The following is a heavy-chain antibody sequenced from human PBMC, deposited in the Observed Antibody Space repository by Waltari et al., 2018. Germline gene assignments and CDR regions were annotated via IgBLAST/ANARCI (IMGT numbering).Heavy chain of an antibody. Sequence: QVQLVQSGAAVKKPGASVKVSCKASGYTLTGYHMHLLRQAPGPGLEWMGWINPNSGGTNYAQKFQGRVTMTRDTSISTAYMELSRLRSDDTAVYYCASIYDSSGYYYFDYWGQGTLVTVSS. J-gene: IGHJ4*02. CDR2: INPNSGGT. CDR1: GYTLTGYH. CDR3: ASIYDSSGYYYFDY. V-gene: IGHV1-2*02. D-gene: IGHD3-22*01.